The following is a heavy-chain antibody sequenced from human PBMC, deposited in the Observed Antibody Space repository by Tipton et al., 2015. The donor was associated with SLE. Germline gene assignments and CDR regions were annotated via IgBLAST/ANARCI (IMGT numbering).Heavy chain of an antibody. D-gene: IGHD1-26*01. CDR2: ISGSGGST. CDR3: ARDVSGSYSRAFDI. Sequence: GSLRLSCAASGFTFSSYAMSWVRQAPGKGLEWVSAISGSGGSTYYADSVKGRFTISRDNAKNSLYLQMNSLRAEDTAVYYCARDVSGSYSRAFDIWGQGTMVTVSS. V-gene: IGHV3-23*01. J-gene: IGHJ3*02. CDR1: GFTFSSYA.